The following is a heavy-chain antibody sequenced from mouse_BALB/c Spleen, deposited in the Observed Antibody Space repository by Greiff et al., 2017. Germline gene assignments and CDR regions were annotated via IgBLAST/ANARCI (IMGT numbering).Heavy chain of an antibody. CDR3: ARLLPFAY. J-gene: IGHJ3*01. D-gene: IGHD2-3*01. CDR1: GYTFTSYN. CDR2: IYPGNGDT. V-gene: IGHV1-12*01. Sequence: QVQLQQPGAELVKPGASVKMSCKASGYTFTSYNMHWVKQTPGQGLEWIGAIYPGNGDTSYNQKFKGKATLTADKSSSTAYMQLSSLTSEDSAVYYCARLLPFAYWGQGTLVTVSA.